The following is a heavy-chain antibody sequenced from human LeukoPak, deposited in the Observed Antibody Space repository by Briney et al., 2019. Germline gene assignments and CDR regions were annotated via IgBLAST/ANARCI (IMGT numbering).Heavy chain of an antibody. D-gene: IGHD3-10*01. J-gene: IGHJ4*02. V-gene: IGHV4-59*12. CDR3: ARTPLWFGEVLDY. CDR2: IYYSGST. CDR1: GGSISGYH. Sequence: SETLSLTCNVSGGSISGYHWSWVRQPPGKGLEWIGYIYYSGSTNYNPSLKSRVTISVDTSKNQFSLKLSSVTAADTAVYYCARTPLWFGEVLDYWGQGTLVTVSS.